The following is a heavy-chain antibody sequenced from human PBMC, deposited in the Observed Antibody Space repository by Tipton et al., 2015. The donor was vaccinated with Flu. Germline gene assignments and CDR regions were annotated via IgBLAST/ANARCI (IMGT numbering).Heavy chain of an antibody. J-gene: IGHJ4*02. D-gene: IGHD3-3*01. CDR2: INHSGST. CDR1: GGSFSGYY. CDR3: AGSPDYDFWSGYYLRTYYFDY. Sequence: TLSLTCAVYGGSFSGYYWSWIRQPPGKGLEWIGEINHSGSTNYNPSLKSRVTISVDTSKNQFSLKLSSVTAADTAVYYCAGSPDYDFWSGYYLRTYYFDYWGQGTLVTVSS. V-gene: IGHV4-34*01.